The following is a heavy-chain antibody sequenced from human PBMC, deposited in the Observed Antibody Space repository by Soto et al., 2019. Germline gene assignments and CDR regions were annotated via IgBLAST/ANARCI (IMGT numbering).Heavy chain of an antibody. CDR1: GYTFTSYA. CDR2: INAGNGNT. V-gene: IGHV1-3*01. CDR3: ARSIVVVTALDY. J-gene: IGHJ4*02. Sequence: ASPKVSCKASGYTFTSYAMHWVRQAPGQRLEWMGWINAGNGNTKYSQKFQGRVTITRDTSASTAYMELSSLRSEDTAVYYCARSIVVVTALDYWGQGTLVTGSS. D-gene: IGHD2-21*02.